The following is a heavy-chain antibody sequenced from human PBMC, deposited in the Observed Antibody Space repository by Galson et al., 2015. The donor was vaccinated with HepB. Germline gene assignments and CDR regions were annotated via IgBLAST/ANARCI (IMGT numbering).Heavy chain of an antibody. CDR3: ARRPPTARPFGFDY. CDR2: IYWDDDK. J-gene: IGHJ4*02. D-gene: IGHD3-10*01. CDR1: GFSLSTSGVG. Sequence: PALVKPTQTLTLTCTFSGFSLSTSGVGVGWIRQPPGKALEWLALIYWDDDKRYSPSLKSRLTITKDTSKNQVVLTMANVDPVDTAPYFCARRPPTARPFGFDYWGQGTLVTVSS. V-gene: IGHV2-5*02.